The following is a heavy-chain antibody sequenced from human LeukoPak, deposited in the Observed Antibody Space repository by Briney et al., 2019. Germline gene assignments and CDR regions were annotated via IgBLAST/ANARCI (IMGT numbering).Heavy chain of an antibody. V-gene: IGHV1-69*01. Sequence: SVKVSCKASGGTFSSYTITWVRQAPGQGLEWMGGIIPIFGTANYAQKFQGRVTITADESTRTAYMELSSLRSEDTAVYYCARAGSSGWDYYFDYWGQGTLVTVSS. J-gene: IGHJ4*02. CDR3: ARAGSSGWDYYFDY. D-gene: IGHD6-19*01. CDR2: IIPIFGTA. CDR1: GGTFSSYT.